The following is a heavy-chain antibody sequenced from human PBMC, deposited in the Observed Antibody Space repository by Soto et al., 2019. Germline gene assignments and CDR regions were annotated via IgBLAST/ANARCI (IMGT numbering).Heavy chain of an antibody. CDR1: GYTFTSYA. Sequence: GASVKVSCKASGYTFTSYAMHWVRQAPGQRLEWMGWINSYNGNTNYAQKLQGRVTMTTDTSTSTAYMELRSLRSDDTAVYYCAREPVAGIWFDPWGQGTLVTVLL. J-gene: IGHJ5*02. CDR2: INSYNGNT. CDR3: AREPVAGIWFDP. V-gene: IGHV1-18*01. D-gene: IGHD6-19*01.